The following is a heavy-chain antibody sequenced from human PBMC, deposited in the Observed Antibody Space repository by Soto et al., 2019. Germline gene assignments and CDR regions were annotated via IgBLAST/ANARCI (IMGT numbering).Heavy chain of an antibody. CDR1: GGSISSYY. CDR2: IYYSGST. J-gene: IGHJ6*02. CDR3: ARAHSSSLDYYGMDV. Sequence: QVQLQESGPGLVKPSETLSLTCTVSGGSISSYYWSWIRQPPGKGLEWTGYIYYSGSTNYNPSLKSRVTISVDTSKNQFSLKLSSVTAADTAVYYCARAHSSSLDYYGMDVWGQGTTVTVSS. D-gene: IGHD6-13*01. V-gene: IGHV4-59*01.